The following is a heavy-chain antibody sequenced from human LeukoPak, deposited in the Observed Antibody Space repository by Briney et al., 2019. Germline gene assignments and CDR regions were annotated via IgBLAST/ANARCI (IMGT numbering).Heavy chain of an antibody. CDR1: GYTFTSYG. J-gene: IGHJ3*02. V-gene: IGHV1-18*01. Sequence: SVKVSCKASGYTFTSYGISRVRQAPGQGLEWMGWISAYNGNTNYAQKLQGRVTMTTDTSTSTAYMELRSLRSDDTAVYYCARVCVRDYGDACGGAFDIWGQGTMVTVSS. CDR3: ARVCVRDYGDACGGAFDI. CDR2: ISAYNGNT. D-gene: IGHD4-17*01.